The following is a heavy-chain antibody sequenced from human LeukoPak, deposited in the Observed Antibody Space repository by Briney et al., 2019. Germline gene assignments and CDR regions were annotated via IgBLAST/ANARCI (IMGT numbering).Heavy chain of an antibody. J-gene: IGHJ2*01. D-gene: IGHD2-21*02. V-gene: IGHV7-4-1*02. CDR3: ARAYCGGDCSPLYWHFDL. CDR1: GYTFTSYA. Sequence: ASVKVSCKASGYTFTSYAMNWVRQAPGQGLEWMGWINTNSGNPTYAQGFTGRFVFSLDTSVSTAYLRISSLKAEDTAVYYCARAYCGGDCSPLYWHFDLWGRGTLVTVSS. CDR2: INTNSGNP.